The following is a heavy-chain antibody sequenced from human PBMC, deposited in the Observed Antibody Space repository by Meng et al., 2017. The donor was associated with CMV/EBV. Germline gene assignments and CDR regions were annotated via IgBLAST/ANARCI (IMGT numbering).Heavy chain of an antibody. CDR3: ARKRYDFWSGYFGP. J-gene: IGHJ5*02. D-gene: IGHD3-3*01. CDR1: GGSLSSSNW. Sequence: VSGGSLSSSNWWSWVRQPPGKGLEWIGEIYHSGSTNYNPSLKSRVTISVDKSKNQFSLKLSSVTAADTAVYYCARKRYDFWSGYFGPWGQGTLVTVSS. CDR2: IYHSGST. V-gene: IGHV4-4*02.